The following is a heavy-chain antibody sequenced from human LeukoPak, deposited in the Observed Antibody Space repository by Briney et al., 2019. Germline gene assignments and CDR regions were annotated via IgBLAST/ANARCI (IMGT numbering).Heavy chain of an antibody. CDR1: GYTFTSYG. Sequence: ASVKVSCKASGYTFTSYGISWVRQAPGQGLEWMGWISAYNGNTNYAQKLQGRVTMTTDTSTSTAYMELGSLRSDDTAVYYCARGPYCSSTSCYTRNPEDYWGQGTLVTVSS. D-gene: IGHD2-2*02. CDR3: ARGPYCSSTSCYTRNPEDY. J-gene: IGHJ4*02. CDR2: ISAYNGNT. V-gene: IGHV1-18*01.